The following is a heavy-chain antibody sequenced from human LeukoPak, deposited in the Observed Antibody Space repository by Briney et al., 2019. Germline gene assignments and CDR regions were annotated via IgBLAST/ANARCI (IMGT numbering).Heavy chain of an antibody. CDR3: ARGGYILTTNWFDP. V-gene: IGHV3-11*01. D-gene: IGHD3-9*01. J-gene: IGHJ5*02. CDR2: ISSSAGTI. CDR1: GFTFSDFY. Sequence: PGGSLRLSCAASGFTFSDFYMTWIRQAPGKGLEWVSYISSSAGTIYYADSVKGRFTISRDNAKNSLYLQMNSLRAEDTAMYYCARGGYILTTNWFDPWGQGTLVTVSS.